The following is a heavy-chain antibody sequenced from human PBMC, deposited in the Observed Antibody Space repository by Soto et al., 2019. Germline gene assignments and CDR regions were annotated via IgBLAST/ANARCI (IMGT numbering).Heavy chain of an antibody. D-gene: IGHD2-21*02. V-gene: IGHV1-69*01. CDR3: ARGGYDSDWYYYFDY. J-gene: IGHJ4*02. Sequence: QVQLVQSGAEVKKPGSSVKVSCKASGGTFSSNTISWVRQAPGQGLEWMGGIIPMVGTASYPQKFQGRVTITADESTTTAYMELSSLRSEDTAVYYCARGGYDSDWYYYFDYWGQGTLVTVSS. CDR1: GGTFSSNT. CDR2: IIPMVGTA.